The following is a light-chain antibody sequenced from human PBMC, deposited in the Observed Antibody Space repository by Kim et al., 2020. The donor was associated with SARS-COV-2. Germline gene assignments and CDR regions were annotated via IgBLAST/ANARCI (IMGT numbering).Light chain of an antibody. CDR2: GAS. V-gene: IGKV3-15*01. CDR3: QQYNNWPPGNS. Sequence: EIVMTQSPATLSVSPAERATLSCRASQSVSRNLAWYQQQPGQLPRLLIYGASTRATGIPARFSGSGSGTEFTLTISSLQSEDFAVYYCQQYNNWPPGNSFGQGTKLE. CDR1: QSVSRN. J-gene: IGKJ2*03.